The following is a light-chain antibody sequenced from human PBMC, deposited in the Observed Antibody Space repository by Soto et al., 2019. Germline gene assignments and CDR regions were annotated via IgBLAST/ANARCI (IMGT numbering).Light chain of an antibody. CDR3: SPYTSSTTPKV. J-gene: IGLJ2*01. CDR2: DVS. Sequence: QSALTQPASVSGSPGQSITISCTGTSSDVGGYNNFSWYQQHPGKAPKLMIYDVSNRPSGVSNRFSGSKSGNTASLTISGLQAEDEADYYCSPYTSSTTPKVFGGGTKLTVL. CDR1: SSDVGGYNN. V-gene: IGLV2-14*03.